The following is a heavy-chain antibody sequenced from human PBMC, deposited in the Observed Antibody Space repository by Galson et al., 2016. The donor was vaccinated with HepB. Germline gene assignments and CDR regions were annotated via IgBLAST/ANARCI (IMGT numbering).Heavy chain of an antibody. CDR1: GYTFTDYY. V-gene: IGHV1-2*02. Sequence: SVKVSCKASGYTFTDYYIHWVRQAPGQGLEWVGWVNPNTGDTNSAQKFQGRVTVTRDTSISTAYMELRRLTSDDTAVYSCARETLNRGYGPNLDSWVQGTLVTVSS. J-gene: IGHJ4*02. CDR3: ARETLNRGYGPNLDS. CDR2: VNPNTGDT. D-gene: IGHD5-12*01.